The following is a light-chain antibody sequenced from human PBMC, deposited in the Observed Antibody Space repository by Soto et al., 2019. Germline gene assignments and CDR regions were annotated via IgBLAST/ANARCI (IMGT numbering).Light chain of an antibody. V-gene: IGLV2-14*01. Sequence: QSALTQPASVSGSLGQSITISCTGTSSDVGGYNHVSWYQQHPGKAPKLLIYEVNNRPSQVSNRFSGSKSGSTASLTISGLQAEDGADYYCNSYTSAITYVFGTGTQLTVL. CDR3: NSYTSAITYV. CDR2: EVN. J-gene: IGLJ1*01. CDR1: SSDVGGYNH.